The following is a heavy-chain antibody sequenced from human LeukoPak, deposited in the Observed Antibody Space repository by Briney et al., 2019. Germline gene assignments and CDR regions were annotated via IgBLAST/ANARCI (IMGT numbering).Heavy chain of an antibody. J-gene: IGHJ1*01. V-gene: IGHV1-18*01. Sequence: ASVKVSCKASGYTFTSYGISWVRQAPGQGLEWMGWISPYNGKTNYAQKLQGRVTMATDTSTSTAYMELRSLRSDDTAVYYCARDPSYSSVPFGEYFQYWGQGTLVTVSS. CDR3: ARDPSYSSVPFGEYFQY. CDR2: ISPYNGKT. CDR1: GYTFTSYG. D-gene: IGHD6-19*01.